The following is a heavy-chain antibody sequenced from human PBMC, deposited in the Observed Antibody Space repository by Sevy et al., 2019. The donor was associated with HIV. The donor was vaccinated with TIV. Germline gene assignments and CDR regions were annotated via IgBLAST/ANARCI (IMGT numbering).Heavy chain of an antibody. D-gene: IGHD3-3*01. CDR3: ARGTLWYYDCWSGSHPFDI. Sequence: GGSLRLSCAASGFTFSSYWMSWVRQAPGKGLEWVANIKQDGSEKYYVDSVKGRFTISRDNAKNSLYLQMNSLRAEDTAVYYCARGTLWYYDCWSGSHPFDIWGQGTMVTVSS. J-gene: IGHJ3*02. V-gene: IGHV3-7*03. CDR1: GFTFSSYW. CDR2: IKQDGSEK.